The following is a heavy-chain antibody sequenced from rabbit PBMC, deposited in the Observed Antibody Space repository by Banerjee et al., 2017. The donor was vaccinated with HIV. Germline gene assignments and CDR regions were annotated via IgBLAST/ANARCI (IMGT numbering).Heavy chain of an antibody. V-gene: IGHV1S40*01. CDR1: GFSFSSSYY. Sequence: QSLEESGGDLVKPGASLTLTCKASGFSFSSSYYMCWVRQAPGKGLEWIGCVATDSVGSTWYANWAKGRFTISKTSSTTVTLQMTSLTAADTATYFCARFSGEAGYGYATLRGQGTLVTVS. CDR3: ARFSGEAGYGYATL. CDR2: VATDSVGST. D-gene: IGHD6-1*01. J-gene: IGHJ3*01.